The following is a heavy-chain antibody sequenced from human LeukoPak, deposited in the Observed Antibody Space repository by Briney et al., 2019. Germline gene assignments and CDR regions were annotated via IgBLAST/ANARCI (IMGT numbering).Heavy chain of an antibody. CDR2: LKQHRSDK. J-gene: IGHJ4*02. Sequence: GGPLRHSRSASGFPLSTSRMSWARQAPGKGREGVATLKQHRSDKYYRDSVKSRFNISRDNATISRYRQMNSLRAEDTAVYYCARAAYTGSPTSFDYWGQGTLVTVSS. CDR1: GFPLSTSR. D-gene: IGHD1-26*01. V-gene: IGHV3-7*04. CDR3: ARAAYTGSPTSFDY.